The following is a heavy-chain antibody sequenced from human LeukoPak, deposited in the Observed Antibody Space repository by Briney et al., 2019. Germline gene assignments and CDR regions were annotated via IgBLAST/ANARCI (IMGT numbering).Heavy chain of an antibody. CDR2: ISDTSNTI. V-gene: IGHV3-48*04. Sequence: GGSLRLSCEASGLNFATNSMNWVRQAPGKGPGWISYISDTSNTIYYADSVKDRFTVSRENAKNSEYVQINNLRVEKTVVYYFPPAYFKRAKCFHNLESWAKETLVSVS. CDR3: PPAYFKRAKCFHNLES. CDR1: GLNFATNS. D-gene: IGHD2-21*01. J-gene: IGHJ4*02.